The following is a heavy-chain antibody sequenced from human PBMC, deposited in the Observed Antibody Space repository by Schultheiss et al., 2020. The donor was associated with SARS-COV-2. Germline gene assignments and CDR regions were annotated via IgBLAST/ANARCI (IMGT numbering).Heavy chain of an antibody. D-gene: IGHD1-26*01. J-gene: IGHJ6*03. CDR1: GFTFSSYA. CDR2: ISYDGSNK. CDR3: ARRATTTTFSAYYMDV. Sequence: GESLKISCAASGFTFSSYAMHWVRQAPGKGLEWVAVISYDGSNKYYADSVKGRFTLSRDNSKNTLYLQMNSLRPEDTAVYYCARRATTTTFSAYYMDVWGKGTTVTVSS. V-gene: IGHV3-30*01.